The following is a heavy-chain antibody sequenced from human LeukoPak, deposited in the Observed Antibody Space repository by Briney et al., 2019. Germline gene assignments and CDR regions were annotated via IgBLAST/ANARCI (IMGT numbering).Heavy chain of an antibody. CDR1: GGSFSGYY. J-gene: IGHJ3*02. CDR2: INHSGST. V-gene: IGHV4-34*01. CDR3: AREFVSGSSWSIDAFDI. Sequence: SETLSLTCAVYGGSFSGYYWSWIRPPPGKGLEWIGEINHSGSTNYNPSLKSRVTISVDTSKNQFSLKLSSVTAVDTAVYYCAREFVSGSSWSIDAFDIWGQGTMVTVSS. D-gene: IGHD6-13*01.